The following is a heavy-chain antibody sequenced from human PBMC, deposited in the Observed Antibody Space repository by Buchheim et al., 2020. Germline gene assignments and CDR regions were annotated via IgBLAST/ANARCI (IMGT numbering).Heavy chain of an antibody. CDR3: AREPYYDFWSGYYGWFDP. J-gene: IGHJ5*02. V-gene: IGHV3-7*01. CDR1: GFTFSSYW. D-gene: IGHD3-3*01. CDR2: IKQDGSEN. Sequence: EVQVVESGGGLVQPGGSLRLSCAASGFTFSSYWMSWVRQAPGKGLEWVANIKQDGSENYYVDSVKGRFTIYRANAKNSLYLQMNSLRAEDTAVYYCAREPYYDFWSGYYGWFDPWGQGTL.